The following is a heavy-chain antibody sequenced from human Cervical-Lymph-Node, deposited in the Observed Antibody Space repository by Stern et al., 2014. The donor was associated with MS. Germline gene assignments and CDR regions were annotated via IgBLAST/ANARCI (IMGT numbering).Heavy chain of an antibody. CDR1: GGTFGNYG. V-gene: IGHV1-69*06. J-gene: IGHJ4*02. Sequence: QLVQSGAEMKKPGSSLKVSCKASGGTFGNYGITWVRQAPGQGLEWMGGIIPILATANDAQQFQGRVTMTADKSTITAYMELSSLTSEDTAIYYCARDYSALDSWGQGTLVTVSS. CDR2: IIPILATA. CDR3: ARDYSALDS. D-gene: IGHD2-15*01.